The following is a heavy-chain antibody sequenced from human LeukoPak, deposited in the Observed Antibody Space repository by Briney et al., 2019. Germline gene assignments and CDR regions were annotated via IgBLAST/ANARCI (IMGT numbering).Heavy chain of an antibody. CDR1: GFTFSSYG. J-gene: IGHJ4*02. CDR3: AREEYQVLLD. V-gene: IGHV3-30*02. D-gene: IGHD2-15*01. Sequence: GGSLRLSCAASGFTFSSYGMHWVRQAPGKGLEWVAFIRYDGSNKYYADSVRGRFTISRDNSKNMLYLQMNSLRAEDTAIYYCAREEYQVLLDWGQGILVTVAS. CDR2: IRYDGSNK.